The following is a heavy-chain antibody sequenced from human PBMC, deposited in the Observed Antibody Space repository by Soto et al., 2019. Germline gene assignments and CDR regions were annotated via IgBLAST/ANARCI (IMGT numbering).Heavy chain of an antibody. J-gene: IGHJ3*02. D-gene: IGHD3-3*01. Sequence: GESLKISCKGFDYTFAAYCIGWVRQMPWKGLEWMGVINPRDSDFKYSPPFEGQVTISADKSINTAFLQWRSLKASDTAMYYCARTDYTQDVWYHTYDIWGPGTMVTV. CDR2: INPRDSDF. CDR3: ARTDYTQDVWYHTYDI. V-gene: IGHV5-51*01. CDR1: DYTFAAYC.